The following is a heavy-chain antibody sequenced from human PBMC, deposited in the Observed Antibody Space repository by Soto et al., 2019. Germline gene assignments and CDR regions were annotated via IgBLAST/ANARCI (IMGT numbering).Heavy chain of an antibody. CDR1: GGSISSGDYY. Sequence: QVQLQESGPGLVKPSQTLSLTCTVSGGSISSGDYYWSWIRQPPGKGLEWIGYIYYSGSTYYNPSLKRRVTISVDTSKNQFSLKLSSVTAADTAVYYCARGGGDSGYDFDYWGQGTLVTVSS. CDR3: ARGGGDSGYDFDY. CDR2: IYYSGST. J-gene: IGHJ4*02. D-gene: IGHD5-12*01. V-gene: IGHV4-30-4*01.